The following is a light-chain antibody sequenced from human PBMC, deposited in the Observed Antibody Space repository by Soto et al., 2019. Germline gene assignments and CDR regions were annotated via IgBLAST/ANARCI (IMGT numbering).Light chain of an antibody. Sequence: QSALTQPASVSGSPGQSITISCTGTSSDIGNYNLVSWFQQHPGKAPKLFIYEVNRQPSGVSDRLSGSKSANTASLTISGLQAEDEADYYCFSYAGAGTFVFGTGTKVTVL. V-gene: IGLV2-23*02. J-gene: IGLJ1*01. CDR3: FSYAGAGTFV. CDR2: EVN. CDR1: SSDIGNYNL.